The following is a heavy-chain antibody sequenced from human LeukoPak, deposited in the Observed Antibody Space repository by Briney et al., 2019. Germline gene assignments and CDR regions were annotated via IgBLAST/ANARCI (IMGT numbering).Heavy chain of an antibody. V-gene: IGHV3-33*03. CDR3: AKDGVGATSLDC. D-gene: IGHD1-26*01. Sequence: PGRSLRLSCAASGFTFSRYGMHWVRQAPGKGLEWVAVIWHDGSYEYYADSVKGRFTISRDRSKNTLYLQMNSLRAEDTAVYYCAKDGVGATSLDCWGQGTLVAVSS. J-gene: IGHJ4*02. CDR2: IWHDGSYE. CDR1: GFTFSRYG.